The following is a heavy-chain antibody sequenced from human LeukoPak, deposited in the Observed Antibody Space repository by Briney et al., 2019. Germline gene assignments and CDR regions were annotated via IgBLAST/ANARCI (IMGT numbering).Heavy chain of an antibody. CDR3: ARCRYTGTYRQSFDI. CDR2: IYNSGTT. Sequence: SETLSLTCIVSGGSISNYYWSWVRQPPGKGLEWIGYIYNSGTTNYNPSLKSRVTISEDTAKHQLSLSLSSVTAADTAVYYCARCRYTGTYRQSFDIWGQGTMVTVSS. CDR1: GGSISNYY. J-gene: IGHJ3*02. D-gene: IGHD1-26*01. V-gene: IGHV4-59*01.